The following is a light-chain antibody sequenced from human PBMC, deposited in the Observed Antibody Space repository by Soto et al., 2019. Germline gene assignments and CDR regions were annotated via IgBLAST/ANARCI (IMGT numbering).Light chain of an antibody. J-gene: IGLJ2*01. CDR3: PTWAGSLNSVV. CDR1: TSNIGTNG. CDR2: NYD. V-gene: IGLV1-44*01. Sequence: QSALTQPPSASGTPGQRVTISCSGGTSNIGTNGVNWYRQVPGTAPKLLIYNYDARPSGVPERFSGSKSGTSASLAISGLQAEDEADYYCPTWAGSLNSVVFGGGTKLTVL.